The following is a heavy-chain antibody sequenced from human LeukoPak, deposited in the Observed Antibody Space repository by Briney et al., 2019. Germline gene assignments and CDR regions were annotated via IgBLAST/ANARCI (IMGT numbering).Heavy chain of an antibody. CDR1: GFTFSSYD. J-gene: IGHJ3*02. Sequence: PGGSLRLSCAASGFTFSSYDMHWVRQATGKCLEWVSAIGTAGDTYYPGSVKGRFTISRENAKNSLYLQMNSLRAEDTAVYYCARGGGDSSGYWGDDAFDIWGQGTMVTVSS. D-gene: IGHD3-22*01. V-gene: IGHV3-13*01. CDR3: ARGGGDSSGYWGDDAFDI. CDR2: IGTAGDT.